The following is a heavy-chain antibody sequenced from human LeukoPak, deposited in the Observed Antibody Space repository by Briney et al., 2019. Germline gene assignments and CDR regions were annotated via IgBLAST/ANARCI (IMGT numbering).Heavy chain of an antibody. CDR2: IRSEAYGGAI. CDR3: TRGMRGLDV. Sequence: AGGSLRLSCTASGFIFADYAISWFRQAPGKGLEWVSFIRSEAYGGAIEYAASVKGRFSLSRDDSKNTAYLQVNSLKSEDTAMYYCTRGMRGLDVWGRGTMVTVSS. J-gene: IGHJ3*01. CDR1: GFIFADYA. V-gene: IGHV3-49*03.